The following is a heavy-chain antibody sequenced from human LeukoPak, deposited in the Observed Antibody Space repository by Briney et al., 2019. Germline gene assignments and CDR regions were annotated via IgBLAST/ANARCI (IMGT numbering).Heavy chain of an antibody. J-gene: IGHJ5*02. CDR1: GYTFTGNY. Sequence: GASVKVSCKASGYTFTGNYIHWVRQAPGQGLEWMGWINPNSGGTNYAQKFQGRVTMTRDTSISTAYMELSRLRSDDTAVYYCARGHSGYDLVSWFDPWGQGTLVIVSS. D-gene: IGHD5-12*01. CDR2: INPNSGGT. CDR3: ARGHSGYDLVSWFDP. V-gene: IGHV1-2*02.